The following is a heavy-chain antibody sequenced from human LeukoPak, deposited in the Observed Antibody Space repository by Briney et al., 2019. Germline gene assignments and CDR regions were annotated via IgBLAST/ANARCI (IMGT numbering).Heavy chain of an antibody. J-gene: IGHJ4*01. D-gene: IGHD2-21*02. CDR1: GFTFSSYT. CDR2: IAGSSGYI. V-gene: IGHV3-21*01. Sequence: PGGSLRLSCAAAGFTFSSYTMNWVRQAPGKGLEWVSSIAGSSGYISYADSVKGRFTISRDNAKKSLYLQMTSLTAEDTAVYYCARDRGAYCGGDCYLGFDYWGRGTLVTVSS. CDR3: ARDRGAYCGGDCYLGFDY.